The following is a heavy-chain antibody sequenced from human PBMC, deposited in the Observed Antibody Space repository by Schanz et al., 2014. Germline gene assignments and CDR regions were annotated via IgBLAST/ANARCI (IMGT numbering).Heavy chain of an antibody. CDR2: INHSGGT. J-gene: IGHJ4*02. CDR1: GGSSSDCY. Sequence: QVQLQQWGAGLLKASETLSLTCAVYGGSSSDCYWSWIRQPPGKGLEWIGEINHSGGTNYNPSLKSRVPMSLNTSKNHFSLILPSLTAADTAVYYCELITLDRGVRNDYWGQGTLVSVSS. V-gene: IGHV4-34*01. D-gene: IGHD3-10*01. CDR3: ELITLDRGVRNDY.